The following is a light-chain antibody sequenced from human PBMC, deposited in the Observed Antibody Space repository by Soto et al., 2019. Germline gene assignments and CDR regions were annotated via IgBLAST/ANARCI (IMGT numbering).Light chain of an antibody. Sequence: DIVLTQSPGPLSLSPGERATLSCRSSQSVGSIYLAWYQQKPGQAPRLIIHGASNRASGIPDRFSGSGSGTDFTLTISRLEPEDFAVYYCQQYGSSPRTLGQGTKVDI. J-gene: IGKJ1*01. CDR3: QQYGSSPRT. CDR1: QSVGSIY. CDR2: GAS. V-gene: IGKV3-20*01.